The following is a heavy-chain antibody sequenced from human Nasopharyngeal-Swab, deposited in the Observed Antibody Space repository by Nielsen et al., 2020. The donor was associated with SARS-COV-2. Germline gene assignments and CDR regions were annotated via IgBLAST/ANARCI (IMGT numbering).Heavy chain of an antibody. CDR2: ISYDGSNK. J-gene: IGHJ4*02. Sequence: WIRQPPGKGLEWVAVISYDGSNKYYADSVKGRFTVSRDNSKNTLYLEMNSLRAEDTAVYYCAKLTGTPSFNRDFDNWGQGTLVTVSS. CDR3: AKLTGTPSFNRDFDN. V-gene: IGHV3-30*18. D-gene: IGHD1-7*01.